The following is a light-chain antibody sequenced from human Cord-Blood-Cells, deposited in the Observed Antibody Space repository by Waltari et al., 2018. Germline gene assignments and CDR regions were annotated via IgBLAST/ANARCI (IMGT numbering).Light chain of an antibody. CDR3: SSYTSSSTL. J-gene: IGLJ3*02. Sequence: QSALTQPASVSGSPGQSITISCTGTSSDVGGYKYVSWYQPHPGKAPKLMIYDVRKRPSGVSNRFPGSKSGNTASLTISGLQAEDEADYYCSSYTSSSTLFGGGTKLTVL. V-gene: IGLV2-14*01. CDR2: DVR. CDR1: SSDVGGYKY.